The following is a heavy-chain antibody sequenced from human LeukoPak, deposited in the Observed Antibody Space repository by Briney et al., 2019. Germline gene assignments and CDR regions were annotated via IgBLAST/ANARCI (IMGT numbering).Heavy chain of an antibody. CDR2: ISAYNGNT. CDR1: GYTFTSYG. CDR3: ARDREMATKYYFDY. D-gene: IGHD5-24*01. J-gene: IGHJ4*02. Sequence: AAVKVSCKASGYTFTSYGISWVRQAPGQGLEWMGWISAYNGNTNYAQKLQGRVTMTTDTSTSTAYMELRSLRSDDTAVYYCARDREMATKYYFDYWGQGTLVTVSS. V-gene: IGHV1-18*01.